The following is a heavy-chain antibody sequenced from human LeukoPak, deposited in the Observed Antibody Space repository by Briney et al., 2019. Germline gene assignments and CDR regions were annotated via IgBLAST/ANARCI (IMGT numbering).Heavy chain of an antibody. CDR3: TTESNYRYYFDY. V-gene: IGHV3-15*01. J-gene: IGHJ4*02. CDR1: GFTFSNAW. Sequence: GGSLRLSCAASGFTFSNAWMSWVRQAPGKGLEWVGRIKSKTDGGTTDYAAPVKGRFTISRDDSKNTLYLQMNSLKTEDTAVYYCTTESNYRYYFDYWGQGTLVTVSS. CDR2: IKSKTDGGTT. D-gene: IGHD1-1*01.